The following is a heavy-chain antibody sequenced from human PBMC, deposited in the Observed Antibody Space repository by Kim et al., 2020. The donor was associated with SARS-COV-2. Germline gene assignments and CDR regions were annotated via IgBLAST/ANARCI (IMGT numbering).Heavy chain of an antibody. V-gene: IGHV1-2*02. CDR1: GYTFTGYY. CDR2: INPNSGGT. Sequence: ASVKVSCKASGYTFTGYYMHWVRQAPGQGLEWMGWINPNSGGTNYAQKFQGRVTMTRDTSISTAYMELSRLRSDDTAVYYCAREIVVATYYFDYWGQGTLVTVSS. CDR3: AREIVVATYYFDY. J-gene: IGHJ4*02. D-gene: IGHD3-22*01.